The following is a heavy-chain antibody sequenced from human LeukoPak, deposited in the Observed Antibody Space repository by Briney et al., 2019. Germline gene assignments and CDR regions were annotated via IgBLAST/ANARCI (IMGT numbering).Heavy chain of an antibody. D-gene: IGHD2-2*01. Sequence: GGSLRLSCAASGFTFSSFWMTWVRQAPGKGLEWVANIKRDGSEKYYVDSVKGRFTISRDNAKNSLYLQMNSLRAEDTAVYYCARDRIYCSSTSCLIGGWFDPWGQGTLVTVSS. J-gene: IGHJ5*02. CDR2: IKRDGSEK. CDR3: ARDRIYCSSTSCLIGGWFDP. V-gene: IGHV3-7*01. CDR1: GFTFSSFW.